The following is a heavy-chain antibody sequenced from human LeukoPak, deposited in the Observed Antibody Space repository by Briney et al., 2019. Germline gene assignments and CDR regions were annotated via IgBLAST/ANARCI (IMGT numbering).Heavy chain of an antibody. CDR1: GFTFSSYS. V-gene: IGHV3-30*18. CDR3: AKDVSRAGDGVVDY. J-gene: IGHJ4*02. Sequence: PGGSLRLSCAASGFTFSSYSMNWVRQAPGKGLEWVAVISYDGSNKYYADSVKGRFTISRDNSKNTLYLQMNSLRAEDTAVYYCAKDVSRAGDGVVDYWGQGTLVTVSS. CDR2: ISYDGSNK. D-gene: IGHD2-21*01.